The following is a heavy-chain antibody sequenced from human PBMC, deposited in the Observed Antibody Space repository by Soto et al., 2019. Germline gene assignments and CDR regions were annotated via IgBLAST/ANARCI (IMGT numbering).Heavy chain of an antibody. CDR3: ASSPYYDILTGYYRGGSSFDP. CDR2: IYHSGST. J-gene: IGHJ5*02. V-gene: IGHV4-30-2*01. Sequence: QLQLQESGSGLVKPSQTLSLTCAVSGGSISSGGYSWSWMRQPPGKGLEWIGYIYHSGSTYYNPSLKSRVTISVDRSKNQFSLKLSSVTAADTAVYYCASSPYYDILTGYYRGGSSFDPWGQGTLVTVSS. CDR1: GGSISSGGYS. D-gene: IGHD3-9*01.